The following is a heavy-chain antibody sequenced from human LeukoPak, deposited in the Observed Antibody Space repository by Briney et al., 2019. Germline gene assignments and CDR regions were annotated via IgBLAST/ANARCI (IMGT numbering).Heavy chain of an antibody. Sequence: PGGSLRLSCAVSGFTVSSNYMTWVRQAPGKGLEWVSVIYSGGTTYYTDSVKGRFTISRDNSRNTVYLQMNSLRAEDTAGYYCAREDGDPYLPFDFWGQGTLVTVFS. V-gene: IGHV3-53*01. CDR1: GFTVSSNY. D-gene: IGHD7-27*01. CDR2: IYSGGTT. J-gene: IGHJ4*02. CDR3: AREDGDPYLPFDF.